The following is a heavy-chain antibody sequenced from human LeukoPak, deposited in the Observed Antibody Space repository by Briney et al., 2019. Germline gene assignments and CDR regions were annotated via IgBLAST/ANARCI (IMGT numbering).Heavy chain of an antibody. CDR1: GFTFSTYS. J-gene: IGHJ4*02. D-gene: IGHD3-3*01. Sequence: GGSLRLSCAASGFTFSTYSMNWVRQAPGKGLQWVSYISSGSGTIKYADSVKGRFTVSKENAKNSLYLHMNSLRAEDTAVYYCATTYDFWSGSALGHIDDWGQGTLVTVSS. CDR2: ISSGSGTI. CDR3: ATTYDFWSGSALGHIDD. V-gene: IGHV3-48*04.